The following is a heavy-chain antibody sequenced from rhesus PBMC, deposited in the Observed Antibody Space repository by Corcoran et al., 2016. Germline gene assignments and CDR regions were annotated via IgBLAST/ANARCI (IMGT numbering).Heavy chain of an antibody. D-gene: IGHD5-24*01. J-gene: IGHJ4*01. CDR2: INPYNSNT. CDR3: ARWGRYSGYSYPFVDY. Sequence: QVQLVQSGAEVKKPGSSVKVSCKASGYTFTDYYMHWVRQAPRQGLEWMGWINPYNSNTKYAQKHQGRVTMTRDTSTSTAYMERSSLRYEDTAVYYCARWGRYSGYSYPFVDYLGQGVLVTVSS. CDR1: GYTFTDYY. V-gene: IGHV1S2*01.